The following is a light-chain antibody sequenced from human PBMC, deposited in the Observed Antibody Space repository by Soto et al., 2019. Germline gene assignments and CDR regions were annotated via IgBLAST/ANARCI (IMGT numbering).Light chain of an antibody. CDR1: QSISSSY. CDR2: GAS. J-gene: IGKJ4*01. CDR3: QQYGSSPTLT. Sequence: EIVLTQSPGTLSLSPGEGATLSCRVSQSISSSYLAWYQQKPGQAPRLLIYGASSRATGIPDRFSGSGSGTDFTLTISRLEPEDFAVYYCQQYGSSPTLTFGGGTKVDIK. V-gene: IGKV3-20*01.